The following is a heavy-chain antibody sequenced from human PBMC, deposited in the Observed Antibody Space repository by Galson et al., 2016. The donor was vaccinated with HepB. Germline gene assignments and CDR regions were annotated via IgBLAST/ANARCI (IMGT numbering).Heavy chain of an antibody. D-gene: IGHD3-10*02. CDR3: VKDPMFYYGMDV. CDR1: GFSFSRYS. V-gene: IGHV3-64D*08. J-gene: IGHJ6*02. CDR2: LGHDGNGA. Sequence: SLRLSCAASGFSFSRYSMHWVRQAAGKGLEFVSALGHDGNGAHYADSVRGRFSISRDNSMNTLYLQMSSLTTEDTAVYYCVKDPMFYYGMDVWGRGTAVTVSS.